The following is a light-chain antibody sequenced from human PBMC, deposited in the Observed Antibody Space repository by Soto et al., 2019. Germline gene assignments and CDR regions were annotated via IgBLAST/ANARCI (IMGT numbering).Light chain of an antibody. J-gene: IGKJ1*01. V-gene: IGKV3-15*01. CDR2: GAS. CDR1: ASVSSN. Sequence: ELVMTQSPATPSVSPGERATLSCRASASVSSNLAWYQKKPGQDPSILIYGASTRATGIPARISGSGSGTEFNLTISRLQSEDFATYECQQANSYTWTFGQGTKVDIK. CDR3: QQANSYTWT.